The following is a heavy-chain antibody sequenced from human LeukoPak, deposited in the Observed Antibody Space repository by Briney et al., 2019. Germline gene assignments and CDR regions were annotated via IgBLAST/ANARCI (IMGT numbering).Heavy chain of an antibody. CDR1: GYTFTGYY. V-gene: IGHV1-2*02. J-gene: IGHJ4*02. D-gene: IGHD2-2*01. Sequence: ASVEVSCKASGYTFTGYYLHWVRQAPGQGLEWMGWINPNSGGTNYAQKFQDRVTMTRDTSISTAYVELSRLRSDDTAVYYCARGDCSSTSCLVLDYWGQGTLVTVSS. CDR2: INPNSGGT. CDR3: ARGDCSSTSCLVLDY.